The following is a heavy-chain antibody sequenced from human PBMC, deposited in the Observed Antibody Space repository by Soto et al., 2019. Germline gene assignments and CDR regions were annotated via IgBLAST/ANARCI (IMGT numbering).Heavy chain of an antibody. D-gene: IGHD1-26*01. CDR3: ARDRRTGSNYWFDP. V-gene: IGHV3-30-3*01. CDR1: GFTFSTYA. CDR2: ISYDGSNR. Sequence: QVQLVESGGGVVQPGRSLRLSCAASGFTFSTYAMHWVRQAPGKGLEWVAVISYDGSNRYYADSMKGRFTVPRDNSKNTLYLQMNILRPEDTAVYYCARDRRTGSNYWFDPWGQGTLVTVSS. J-gene: IGHJ5*02.